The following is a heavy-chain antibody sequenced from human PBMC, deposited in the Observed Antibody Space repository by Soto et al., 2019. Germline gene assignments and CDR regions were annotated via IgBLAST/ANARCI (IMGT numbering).Heavy chain of an antibody. D-gene: IGHD1-1*01. Sequence: GGSLRLSCAVSGFSFRTYGFHWVRQPPGKGLQWVAVISPKGHSDSVEGRFTISRDNSKDTLYLQMNNLRAEDTAVYYCARDDAFANENAFDLWGQGTKVTVSS. J-gene: IGHJ3*01. CDR1: GFSFRTYG. CDR3: ARDDAFANENAFDL. V-gene: IGHV3-33*01. CDR2: ISPK.